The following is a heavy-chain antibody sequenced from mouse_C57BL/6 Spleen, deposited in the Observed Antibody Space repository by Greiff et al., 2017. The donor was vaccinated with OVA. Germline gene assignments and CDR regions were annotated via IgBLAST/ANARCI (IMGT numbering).Heavy chain of an antibody. V-gene: IGHV1-55*01. CDR3: AIPHYYGSSYGAMDY. D-gene: IGHD1-1*01. CDR2: IYPGSGST. CDR1: GYTFTSYW. J-gene: IGHJ4*01. Sequence: VQLQQPGAELVKPGASVKMSCKASGYTFTSYWITWVKQRPGQGLEWIGDIYPGSGSTNYNEKFKSKATLTVDTSSSTAYMQLSSLTSEDSAVYYCAIPHYYGSSYGAMDYWGQGTSVTVSS.